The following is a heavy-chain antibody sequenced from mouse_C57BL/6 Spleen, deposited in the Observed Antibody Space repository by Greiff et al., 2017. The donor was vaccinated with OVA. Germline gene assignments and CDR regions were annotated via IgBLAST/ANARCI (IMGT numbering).Heavy chain of an antibody. CDR1: GYAFTNYL. CDR2: INPGSGGT. D-gene: IGHD3-1*01. CDR3: ARSGGIGFSAMDY. Sequence: QVQLQQSGAELVRPGTSVKVSCKASGYAFTNYLIEWVKQRPGQGLEWIGVINPGSGGTNYNEKFKGQATLTAAKSSNTAYMQLSSLTSEVSAVDCCARSGGIGFSAMDYWGQGTSVTVSS. J-gene: IGHJ4*01. V-gene: IGHV1-54*02.